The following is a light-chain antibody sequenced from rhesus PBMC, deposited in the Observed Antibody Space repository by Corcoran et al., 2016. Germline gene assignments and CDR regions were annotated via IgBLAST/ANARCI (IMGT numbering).Light chain of an antibody. CDR3: QQYSSSPLT. CDR1: QSISSW. J-gene: IGKJ3*01. V-gene: IGKV1-22*01. CDR2: KAS. Sequence: DIQMTQSPSSLSASVGDTVTITCRASQSISSWLAWYRQKPGKAPKLLIYKASTLQSGVPSRFIGSGYLTDFTHTLNSLQSEDFATYHCQQYSSSPLTFGPGTKLDLK.